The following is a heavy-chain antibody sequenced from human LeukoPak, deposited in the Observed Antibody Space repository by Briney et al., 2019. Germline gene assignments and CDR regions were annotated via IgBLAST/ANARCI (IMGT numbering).Heavy chain of an antibody. CDR2: IYYSGST. D-gene: IGHD6-19*01. CDR3: ARGAVAGPEYYFDY. Sequence: SETLSLTCTVSGGSISSSSYYWGWIRQPPGKGLEWIGSIYYSGSTYYNPSLKSRVTISVDTSKNQFSLRLSSVTAADTAVYYCARGAVAGPEYYFDYWGQGTLVTVSS. V-gene: IGHV4-39*07. CDR1: GGSISSSSYY. J-gene: IGHJ4*02.